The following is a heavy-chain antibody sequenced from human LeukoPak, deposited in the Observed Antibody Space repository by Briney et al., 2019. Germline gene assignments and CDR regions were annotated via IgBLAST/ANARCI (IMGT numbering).Heavy chain of an antibody. J-gene: IGHJ6*03. CDR3: AREEDTYYYMDV. V-gene: IGHV3-48*03. Sequence: GGSLRLSCVASGFTFSSYEMNWVRQAPGKGLEWVSYISSSGSTIYYADSVKGRFTISRDNAKNSLYLQMNSLRAEDTAVYYCAREEDTYYYMDVWGKGTTVTVSS. D-gene: IGHD2-15*01. CDR1: GFTFSSYE. CDR2: ISSSGSTI.